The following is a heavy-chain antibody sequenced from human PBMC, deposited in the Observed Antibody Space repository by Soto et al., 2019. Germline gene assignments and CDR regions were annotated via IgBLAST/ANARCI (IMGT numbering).Heavy chain of an antibody. Sequence: ASVKVSCKASGNTLTNFYIHWVRQAPGQGLEWMGMINPSGGFTNYAQRFQGRVTMTRDTSTATVYMELSSLRSDDTAVFYCASEEAVAGNYYYYGMDVWGQGTTVTVSS. CDR1: GNTLTNFY. D-gene: IGHD6-19*01. CDR3: ASEEAVAGNYYYYGMDV. CDR2: INPSGGFT. V-gene: IGHV1-46*01. J-gene: IGHJ6*02.